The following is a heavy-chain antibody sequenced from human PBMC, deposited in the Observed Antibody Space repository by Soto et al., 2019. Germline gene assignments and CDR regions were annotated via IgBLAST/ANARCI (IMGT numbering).Heavy chain of an antibody. D-gene: IGHD3-22*01. CDR1: GFTFSSYA. Sequence: PGGSLRLSCAASGFTFSSYAMSWVRQAPGKGLEWVSAISGSGGSTYYADSVKGRFTISRDNSKNTLYLQMNSLRAEDTAVYYCAKKPFDYYDSTGYYWDDAFDIWGQGTLVTVPS. V-gene: IGHV3-23*01. CDR2: ISGSGGST. J-gene: IGHJ3*02. CDR3: AKKPFDYYDSTGYYWDDAFDI.